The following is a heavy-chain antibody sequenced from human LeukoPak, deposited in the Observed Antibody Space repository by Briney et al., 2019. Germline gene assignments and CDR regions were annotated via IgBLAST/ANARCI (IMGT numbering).Heavy chain of an antibody. V-gene: IGHV4-59*01. CDR3: AKTLGRGSASGWYFFNY. D-gene: IGHD1-1*01. J-gene: IGHJ4*02. Sequence: TSETLSLTCSVSGDSISGSYWNWIRQSPGKELEWIGNIYYTGTPKYNPSLTNRVTISADTSKGQVSLSLNSVTAADTAVYYCAKTLGRGSASGWYFFNYWGPGLLVTVSS. CDR2: IYYTGTP. CDR1: GDSISGSY.